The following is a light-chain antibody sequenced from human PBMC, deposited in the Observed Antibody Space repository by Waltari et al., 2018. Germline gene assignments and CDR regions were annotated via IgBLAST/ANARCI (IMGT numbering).Light chain of an antibody. V-gene: IGKV1-39*01. Sequence: DIQMTQSPSSLPASVGDRVTITCRTSQTIDNYLNWYQQKPGEAPKLLIYAASSLQSGVPSRFSGSGSGTDFTLTISSLQPEDFATYYCQQSFNSLYTFGQGTKVDIK. CDR1: QTIDNY. J-gene: IGKJ2*01. CDR3: QQSFNSLYT. CDR2: AAS.